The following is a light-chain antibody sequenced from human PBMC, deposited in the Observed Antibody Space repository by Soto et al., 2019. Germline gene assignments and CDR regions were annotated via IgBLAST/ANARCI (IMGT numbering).Light chain of an antibody. CDR3: MQPLXSWT. Sequence: DIVMTQSPLSLPVTPGEPASISCRSSQSLLHSNGYNYLDWYLQKPGQSPQLLIYLGSNRASGVPDRFSGSGSGTDFTLKISRVEAEDVGVYYCMQPLXSWTFGQGTKV. CDR2: LGS. V-gene: IGKV2-28*01. CDR1: QSLLHSNGYNY. J-gene: IGKJ1*01.